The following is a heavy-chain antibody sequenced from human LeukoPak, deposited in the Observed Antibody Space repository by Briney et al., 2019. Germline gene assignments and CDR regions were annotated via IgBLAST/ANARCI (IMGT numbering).Heavy chain of an antibody. CDR2: INHSGST. V-gene: IGHV4-34*01. J-gene: IGHJ5*02. CDR3: ARSGYSSGWYAPYNWFDP. Sequence: PSETLSLTCAVYGGSFSGYYWSWIRQPPGKGLEWIGEINHSGSTNYNPSLKSRVTISVDTSKNQFSLKLSSVTAADTAAYYCARSGYSSGWYAPYNWFDPWGQGTLVTVSS. D-gene: IGHD6-19*01. CDR1: GGSFSGYY.